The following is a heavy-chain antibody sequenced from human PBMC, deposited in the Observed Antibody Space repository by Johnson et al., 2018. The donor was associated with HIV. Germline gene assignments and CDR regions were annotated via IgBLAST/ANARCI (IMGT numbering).Heavy chain of an antibody. V-gene: IGHV3-9*01. J-gene: IGHJ3*02. CDR1: GFTFDDYA. CDR2: ISWNSGSI. CDR3: ARVTNDAFDI. Sequence: EVQLVESGGGLVQPGRSLRLSCAASGFTFDDYAMHWVRQAPGRGLEWVSGISWNSGSIGYADSVKGRFTISRDNAKNSLSLQMNSLTAEDTALYYCARVTNDAFDIWGQGTMVTVSS.